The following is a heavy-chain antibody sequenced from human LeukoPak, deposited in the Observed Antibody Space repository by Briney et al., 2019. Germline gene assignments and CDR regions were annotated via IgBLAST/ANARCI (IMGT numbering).Heavy chain of an antibody. CDR2: ISSSGSTI. J-gene: IGHJ4*02. V-gene: IGHV3-48*04. Sequence: PGGSLRLSCAASAFTFSSFGMHWVRQAPGKGLEWVSYISSSGSTIYYADSVKGRFTISRDNAKNSLYLQMNSLRAEDTAVYYCARHKRYYYDSSGYYYRKFDYWGQGTLVTVSS. CDR1: AFTFSSFG. CDR3: ARHKRYYYDSSGYYYRKFDY. D-gene: IGHD3-22*01.